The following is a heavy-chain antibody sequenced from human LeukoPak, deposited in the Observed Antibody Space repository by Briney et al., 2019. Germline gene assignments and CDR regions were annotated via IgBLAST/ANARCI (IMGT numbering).Heavy chain of an antibody. J-gene: IGHJ4*02. CDR3: ARGGGDYEFDY. V-gene: IGHV3-48*01. CDR1: GFSLSIYS. Sequence: GGSLRLTCAASGFSLSIYSMNWVRQAPGKGLEWVSHITGSSTTIYYADSLRGRFTISRDNAKNSLYLQMNSLRAEDTAVYYCARGGGDYEFDYWGQGTLVTVSS. CDR2: ITGSSTTI. D-gene: IGHD3-16*01.